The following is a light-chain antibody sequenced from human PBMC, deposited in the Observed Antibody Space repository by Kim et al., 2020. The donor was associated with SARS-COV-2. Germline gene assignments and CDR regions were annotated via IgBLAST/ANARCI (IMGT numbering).Light chain of an antibody. V-gene: IGKV1-5*01. Sequence: SASVGDRVTSTCRASQSISTWLAWYQQKPGKAPKLLIYAASSLESGVPSRFSGSGSGTEFTLTISSLQPDDFATYYCQQYNSYSGTFGQGTKLEI. J-gene: IGKJ2*01. CDR1: QSISTW. CDR3: QQYNSYSGT. CDR2: AAS.